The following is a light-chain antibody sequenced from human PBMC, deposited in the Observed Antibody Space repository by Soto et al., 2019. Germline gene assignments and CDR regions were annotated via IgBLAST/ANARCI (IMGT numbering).Light chain of an antibody. J-gene: IGLJ2*01. CDR2: EVI. CDR1: SSDVGGYNY. Sequence: QSVLTQPASVSGSPGQAITISCTGTSSDVGGYNYVSWYQQQPGKAPKLMIYEVINRPSGVSDRFSGSKSGNTASLTISGLQSEDEASYYCSSSTATSTHVLFGGGTKVTVL. CDR3: SSSTATSTHVL. V-gene: IGLV2-14*01.